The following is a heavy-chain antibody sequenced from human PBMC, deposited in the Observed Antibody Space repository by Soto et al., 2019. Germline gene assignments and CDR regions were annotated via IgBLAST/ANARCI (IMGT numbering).Heavy chain of an antibody. V-gene: IGHV1-69*13. CDR1: GGTFSSYA. J-gene: IGHJ6*02. D-gene: IGHD5-18*01. CDR2: IIPIFGTA. CDR3: ARVFRAAMARSWAYYGMDV. Sequence: KVVRASVKVSCKASGGTFSSYAISWVRQAPGQGLEWMGGIIPIFGTANYAQKFQGRVTITADESTSTAYMELSSLRSEDTAVYYCARVFRAAMARSWAYYGMDVWGQGTTVTVSS.